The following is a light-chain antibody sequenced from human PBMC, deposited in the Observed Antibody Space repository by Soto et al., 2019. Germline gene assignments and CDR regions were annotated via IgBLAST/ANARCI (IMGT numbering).Light chain of an antibody. Sequence: HSVRTQPPSASGTPGQRVTISGSGTSSNIGSNTVNWYQQLPGTAPKLLIYSNNQRPSGVPDPFSGSKSVTSASLAISWLQSEVEADYYCAAWDDSLNGLFGGGTKVTVL. J-gene: IGLJ2*01. CDR1: SSNIGSNT. V-gene: IGLV1-44*01. CDR2: SNN. CDR3: AAWDDSLNGL.